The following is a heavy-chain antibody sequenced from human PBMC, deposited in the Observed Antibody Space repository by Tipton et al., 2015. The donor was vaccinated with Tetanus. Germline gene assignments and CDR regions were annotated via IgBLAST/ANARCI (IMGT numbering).Heavy chain of an antibody. J-gene: IGHJ3*02. CDR2: ISAYNGNT. Sequence: QVQLVQSGAEVKKPGASVKVSCKASGYTFTSYGISWVRQAPGQGLEWMGWISAYNGNTNYAQKLQGRVTMTTETSTGTAYMELRSLRSDDTAVYYCARTGPGVTVNYDSASPFGWEAFDIWGQGTMVTVSS. CDR1: GYTFTSYG. CDR3: ARTGPGVTVNYDSASPFGWEAFDI. D-gene: IGHD3-22*01. V-gene: IGHV1-18*04.